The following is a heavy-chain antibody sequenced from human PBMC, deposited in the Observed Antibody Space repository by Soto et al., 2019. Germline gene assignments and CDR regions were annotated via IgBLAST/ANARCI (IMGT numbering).Heavy chain of an antibody. J-gene: IGHJ4*02. CDR2: THSDGSST. CDR1: GFTFNYFW. Sequence: GGSLRLSCTASGFTFNYFWMHWFRQAPGKCLVWVSRTHSDGSSTTYADSVKGRFTISRDDAKNTLYLQMNSLTAEDTAVYYCARGNYGGFDSWGQGTLVTVSS. D-gene: IGHD4-17*01. V-gene: IGHV3-74*01. CDR3: ARGNYGGFDS.